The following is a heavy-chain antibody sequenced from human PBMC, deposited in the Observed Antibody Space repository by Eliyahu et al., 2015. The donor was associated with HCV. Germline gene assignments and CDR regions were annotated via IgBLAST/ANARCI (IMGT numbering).Heavy chain of an antibody. Sequence: QVQLQESGPGLVKPSETLSLTCTVSGGPISSYXWSWIRQPPGKGLEWIGYIYYSGSTNYNPSLKSRVTISVDTSKNQFSLKLSSVTAADTAVYYCARGLADYYDSSGYWAAGYWGQGTLVTVSS. CDR3: ARGLADYYDSSGYWAAGY. V-gene: IGHV4-59*01. J-gene: IGHJ4*02. CDR1: GGPISSYX. CDR2: IYYSGST. D-gene: IGHD3-22*01.